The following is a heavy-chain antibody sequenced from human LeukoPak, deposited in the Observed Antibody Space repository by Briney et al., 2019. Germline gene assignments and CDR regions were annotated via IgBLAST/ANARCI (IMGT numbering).Heavy chain of an antibody. D-gene: IGHD3-10*01. CDR3: ARVNYYGSGSYYLYYYYYGMDV. Sequence: SETLSLTCTVSGYSISSGYYWGWIRQPPGKGLEWIGSIYHSGSTYYNPSLKSRVTISVDTSKNQFSLKLSSVTAADTAVYYCARVNYYGSGSYYLYYYYYGMDVWGQGTTVTVSS. CDR1: GYSISSGYY. J-gene: IGHJ6*02. V-gene: IGHV4-38-2*02. CDR2: IYHSGST.